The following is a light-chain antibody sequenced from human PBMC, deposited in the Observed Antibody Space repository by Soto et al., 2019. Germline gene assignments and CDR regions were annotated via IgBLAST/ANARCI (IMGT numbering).Light chain of an antibody. Sequence: QSALTQPPSASGSPGRSVTIACTGTSSDVGGYDYVSWFQQHPGKDPKLIISEVTKRPSGVPDRFSASKSCNTASLTVSGLQAEDEADYYFSSFVAGNNYCVFVGGTQLTVL. CDR3: SSFVAGNNYCV. J-gene: IGLJ3*02. CDR2: EVT. V-gene: IGLV2-8*01. CDR1: SSDVGGYDY.